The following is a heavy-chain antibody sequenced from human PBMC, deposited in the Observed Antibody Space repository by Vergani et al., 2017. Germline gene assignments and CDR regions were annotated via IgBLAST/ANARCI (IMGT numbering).Heavy chain of an antibody. CDR1: GYTFTGYY. Sequence: QVQLVQSGAEVKTPGASVKVSCKASGYTFTGYYMHWVRQAPGQGLEWMGWINPNSGGTNYAQKFQGWVTMTRDTSISTAYMELSRLRSDDTAVYYCARAIDDYLSRNWLDAWGQGTLVTVSS. CDR2: INPNSGGT. V-gene: IGHV1-2*04. D-gene: IGHD5-24*01. CDR3: ARAIDDYLSRNWLDA. J-gene: IGHJ5*02.